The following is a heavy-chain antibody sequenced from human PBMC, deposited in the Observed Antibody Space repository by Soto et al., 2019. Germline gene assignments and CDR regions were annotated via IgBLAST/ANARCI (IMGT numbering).Heavy chain of an antibody. CDR1: GFTFSSYS. V-gene: IGHV3-21*01. D-gene: IGHD3-10*01. CDR2: ISSSSSYI. CDR3: ARGSGSGSYYIARNAFDI. Sequence: EVQLVESGGGLVKPGGSLRLSCAASGFTFSSYSMNWVRQAPGKGLEWVSSISSSSSYIYYADSVKGRFTISRDNAKNSLYLQMNSLRAEDPAVYYCARGSGSGSYYIARNAFDIWGQGTMVTVSS. J-gene: IGHJ3*02.